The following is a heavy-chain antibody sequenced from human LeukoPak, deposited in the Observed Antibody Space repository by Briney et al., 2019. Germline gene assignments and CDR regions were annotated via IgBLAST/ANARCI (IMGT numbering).Heavy chain of an antibody. V-gene: IGHV1-18*01. J-gene: IGHJ5*02. CDR3: ARDCSGGSCSYNWFDP. CDR1: GYTFTSYG. Sequence: GASVKVSCKASGYTFTSYGISWVRQAPGQGLEWMGWISAYNGSTNYAQKLQGRVTMTTGTSTSTAYMELRSLRSDDTAVYYCARDCSGGSCSYNWFDPWGQGTLVTVSS. D-gene: IGHD2-15*01. CDR2: ISAYNGST.